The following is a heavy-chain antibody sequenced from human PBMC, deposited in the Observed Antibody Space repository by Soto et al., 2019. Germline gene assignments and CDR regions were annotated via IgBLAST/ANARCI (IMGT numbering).Heavy chain of an antibody. J-gene: IGHJ6*02. CDR3: ARESRLVTYYYYYYGMEV. CDR1: GFTFSSYA. D-gene: IGHD3-9*01. Sequence: GGSLRLSCAASGFTFSSYAMHWVRQAPGKGLEWVAVISYDGSNKYYADSVKGRFTISRDNSKNTLYLQMNSLRAEDTAVYYCARESRLVTYYYYYYGMEVWGQGTTVTVSS. CDR2: ISYDGSNK. V-gene: IGHV3-30-3*01.